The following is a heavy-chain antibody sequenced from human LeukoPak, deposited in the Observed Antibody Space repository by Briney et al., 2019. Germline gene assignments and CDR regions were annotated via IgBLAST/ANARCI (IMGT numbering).Heavy chain of an antibody. Sequence: GGSLRLSCAASGFTFSSYAMSWVRQAPGKGLEWVSAISGSGGSTYYADSVKGRFTISRDNSKNTLYLQMNSLGAEDTAVYYCVKDYDFWSGYYSPTRGYFDYWGQGTLVTVSS. V-gene: IGHV3-23*01. CDR1: GFTFSSYA. D-gene: IGHD3-3*01. CDR3: VKDYDFWSGYYSPTRGYFDY. CDR2: ISGSGGST. J-gene: IGHJ4*02.